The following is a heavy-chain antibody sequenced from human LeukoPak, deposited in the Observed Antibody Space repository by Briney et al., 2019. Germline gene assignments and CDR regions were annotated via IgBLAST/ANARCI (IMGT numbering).Heavy chain of an antibody. J-gene: IGHJ5*02. CDR2: IYYSGST. CDR3: ARLLYYYGSGSQRGPANWFDP. Sequence: PSETLSLTCTVSGGSISSYYWSWIRQPPGKGLEWIGYIYYSGSTNYNPSLKSRVTISVDTSKNQFSLKLSSVTAADTAVYYCARLLYYYGSGSQRGPANWFDPWGQGTLVTVSS. CDR1: GGSISSYY. V-gene: IGHV4-59*01. D-gene: IGHD3-10*01.